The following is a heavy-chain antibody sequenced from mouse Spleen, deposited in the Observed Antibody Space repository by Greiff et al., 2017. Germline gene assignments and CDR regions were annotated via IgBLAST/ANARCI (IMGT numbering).Heavy chain of an antibody. V-gene: IGHV1-80*01. D-gene: IGHD1-1*01. CDR2: IYPGDGDT. CDR3: ARTGYYGSSPYFDY. J-gene: IGHJ2*01. Sequence: QVQLKESGAELVKPGASVKISCKASGYAFSSYWMNWVKQRPGKGLEWIGQIYPGDGDTNYNGKFKGKATLTADKSSSTAYMQVSSLTSEDSAVYFCARTGYYGSSPYFDYWGQGTTLTVSS. CDR1: GYAFSSYW.